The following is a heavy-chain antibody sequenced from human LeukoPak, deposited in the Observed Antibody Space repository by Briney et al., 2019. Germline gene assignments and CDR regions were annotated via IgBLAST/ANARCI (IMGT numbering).Heavy chain of an antibody. CDR1: GYIFTGHY. CDR3: ARDGDSSGVRAFDI. Sequence: GASVKVSCKASGYIFTGHYMHWVRQAPGQGLEWMGWINPNSGGTNYAQKFQGRVTMTRDTSISTAYMELSRLRSDDTAVYYCARDGDSSGVRAFDIWGQGTMVTVSS. V-gene: IGHV1-2*02. D-gene: IGHD6-19*01. J-gene: IGHJ3*02. CDR2: INPNSGGT.